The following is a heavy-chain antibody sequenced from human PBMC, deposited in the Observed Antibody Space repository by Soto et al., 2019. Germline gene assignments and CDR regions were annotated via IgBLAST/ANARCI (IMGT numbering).Heavy chain of an antibody. Sequence: LRLSCAASGFTFSSYAMHWVRQAPGKGLEWVAVISYDGSNKYYADSVKGRFTISRDNSKNTLYLQMNSLRAEDTAVYYCARGRQLVRRNRPFDYWGQGTLVTVSS. CDR2: ISYDGSNK. J-gene: IGHJ4*02. V-gene: IGHV3-30-3*01. CDR3: ARGRQLVRRNRPFDY. D-gene: IGHD6-13*01. CDR1: GFTFSSYA.